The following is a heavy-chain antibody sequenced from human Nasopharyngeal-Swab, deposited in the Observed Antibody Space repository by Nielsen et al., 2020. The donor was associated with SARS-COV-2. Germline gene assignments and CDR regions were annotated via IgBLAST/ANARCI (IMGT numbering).Heavy chain of an antibody. V-gene: IGHV3-21*04. CDR1: GFTFSDYW. CDR3: ARDQYYYDSSGYYYDALGAFDI. D-gene: IGHD3-22*01. Sequence: GESLKISCAPSGFTFSDYWMHWVRQAPGKGLEWVSSISSSSSYIYYADSVKGRFTISRDNAKNSLYLQMNSLRAEDTAVYYCARDQYYYDSSGYYYDALGAFDIWGQGTMVTVSS. CDR2: ISSSSSYI. J-gene: IGHJ3*02.